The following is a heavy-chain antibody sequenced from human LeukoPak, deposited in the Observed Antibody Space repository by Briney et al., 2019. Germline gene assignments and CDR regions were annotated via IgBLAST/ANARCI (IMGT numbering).Heavy chain of an antibody. V-gene: IGHV3-20*04. Sequence: GGSLRLSCAASGFTFDDYGMSWVRQAPGKGLEWVSGINWNGGSTGYADSVKGRFTISRDNAKNPLYLQMNSLRAEDTALYYCARGITMVRGVDYWGQGTLVTVSS. J-gene: IGHJ4*02. CDR3: ARGITMVRGVDY. D-gene: IGHD3-10*01. CDR2: INWNGGST. CDR1: GFTFDDYG.